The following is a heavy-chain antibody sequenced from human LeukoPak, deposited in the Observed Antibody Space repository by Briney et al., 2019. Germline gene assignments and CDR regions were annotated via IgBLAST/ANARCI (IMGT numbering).Heavy chain of an antibody. V-gene: IGHV1-69*05. CDR1: GGTFSSYA. J-gene: IGHJ4*02. Sequence: ASVKVSCKASGGTFSSYAISWVRQAPGQGLEWMGGIIPIFGTANYAQKFQGRVTITTDESTSTAYMELSSLRSEDTAVYYCARDALHRDSSGRGGFDYWGQGTLVTVSS. CDR2: IIPIFGTA. CDR3: ARDALHRDSSGRGGFDY. D-gene: IGHD3-22*01.